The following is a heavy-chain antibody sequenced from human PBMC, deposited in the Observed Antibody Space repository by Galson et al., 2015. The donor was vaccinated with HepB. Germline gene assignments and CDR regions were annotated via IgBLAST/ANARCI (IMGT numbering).Heavy chain of an antibody. CDR2: IIPILGIA. D-gene: IGHD1-26*01. J-gene: IGHJ3*02. V-gene: IGHV1-69*04. CDR1: GGTFSSYA. Sequence: SVTVSCKASGGTFSSYAISWVRQAPGQGLEWMGRIIPILGIANYAQKFQGRVTITADKSTSTAYMELSSRRSEDRAVYYCARGGGGWGAFDIWGQGTMVTVSS. CDR3: ARGGGGWGAFDI.